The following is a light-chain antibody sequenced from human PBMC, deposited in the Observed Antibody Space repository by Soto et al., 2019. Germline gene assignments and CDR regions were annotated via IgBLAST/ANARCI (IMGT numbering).Light chain of an antibody. CDR2: GAS. CDR3: HRYKYGRT. CDR1: QSISSN. J-gene: IGKJ1*01. V-gene: IGKV3D-15*03. Sequence: EIVLTQSPATLSLSPGERATLSCRASQSISSNYLAWYQQKPGQAPRLLIYGASSRATGIPDRFSGSGSETEIALTITILKPEDEAVDECHRYKYGRTFGQGTKVEI.